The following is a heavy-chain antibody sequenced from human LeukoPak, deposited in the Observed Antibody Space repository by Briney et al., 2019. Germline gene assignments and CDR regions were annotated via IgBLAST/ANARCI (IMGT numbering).Heavy chain of an antibody. CDR1: GGSISSYY. V-gene: IGHV4-59*01. CDR2: IYYSGST. Sequence: PSETLSLTCTVSGGSISSYYWSWIRQPPGKGLEWIGYIYYSGSTNYNPSLKSRVTISVDTSKNQFSLKLSSVTAADTAVYYCARVQGESDSSFDYWGQGTLVTVSS. D-gene: IGHD2-21*02. J-gene: IGHJ4*02. CDR3: ARVQGESDSSFDY.